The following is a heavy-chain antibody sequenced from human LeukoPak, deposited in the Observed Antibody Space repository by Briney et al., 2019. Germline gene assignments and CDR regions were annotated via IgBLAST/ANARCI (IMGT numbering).Heavy chain of an antibody. V-gene: IGHV4-59*01. CDR2: IYYSGST. CDR3: ASTGRGAAASNY. D-gene: IGHD6-13*01. Sequence: PSETLSLTCTVSGGSIDIYYWNWIRQPPGKGLEWLGYIYYSGSTNYNPSLKSRVTISVDTSKNQFSLKLSSVTAADTAVYYCASTGRGAAASNYWGQGTLVTVSS. J-gene: IGHJ4*02. CDR1: GGSIDIYY.